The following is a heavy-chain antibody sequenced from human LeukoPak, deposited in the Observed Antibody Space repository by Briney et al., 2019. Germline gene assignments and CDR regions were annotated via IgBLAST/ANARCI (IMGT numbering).Heavy chain of an antibody. J-gene: IGHJ4*02. CDR1: GGSISSGSYY. V-gene: IGHV4-61*02. CDR3: ARDYYGSGSYFGGFDY. Sequence: SETLSLTCTVSGGSISSGSYYWGWIRQPAGKGLEWIGRIYTSGSTNYNPSLKSRVTISVDTSKNQFSLKLSSGTAADTAVYYCARDYYGSGSYFGGFDYWGQGTLVTVSS. CDR2: IYTSGST. D-gene: IGHD3-10*01.